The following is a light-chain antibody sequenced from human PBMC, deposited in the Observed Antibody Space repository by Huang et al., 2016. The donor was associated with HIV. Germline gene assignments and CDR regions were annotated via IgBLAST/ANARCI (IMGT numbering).Light chain of an antibody. CDR2: TAS. V-gene: IGKV1-39*01. CDR3: QQSYNTPT. CDR1: QGINRY. J-gene: IGKJ2*01. Sequence: DIQMTQSPSSLSASVGDRVTITCRASQGINRYLNWYQQKPVKAPELLIHTASRLQSGVPSRFSGSGSGTDFTLTIISLQPEDFATYYCQQSYNTPTFGQGTKLEI.